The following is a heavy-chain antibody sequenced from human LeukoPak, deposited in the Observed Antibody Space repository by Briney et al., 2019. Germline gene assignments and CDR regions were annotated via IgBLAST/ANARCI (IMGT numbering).Heavy chain of an antibody. CDR1: GGTFSSYA. V-gene: IGHV1-69*06. Sequence: ASVKVSCKASGGTFSSYAISWVRQAPGQGLEWVGGIIPIFGTANYAQKFQGRVTITADKSTSTAYMELSSLRSEDTAVYYCARGSAAVTMVREKSPYGMDVWGKGTTVTVSS. CDR3: ARGSAAVTMVREKSPYGMDV. J-gene: IGHJ6*04. CDR2: IIPIFGTA. D-gene: IGHD3-10*01.